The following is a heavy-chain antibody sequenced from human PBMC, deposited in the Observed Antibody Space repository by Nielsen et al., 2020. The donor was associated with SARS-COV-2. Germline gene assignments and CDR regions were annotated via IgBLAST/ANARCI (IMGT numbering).Heavy chain of an antibody. CDR3: AREGGYAYYYNYGMDV. D-gene: IGHD5-12*01. CDR2: ISGGGITI. J-gene: IGHJ6*02. Sequence: GESLKISCAASGFPLSSYELNWVRQAPGKGLEWVASISGGGITIFYADSVKGRFTISRDNAESTLYLQLNSLRDEDTAVYYCAREGGYAYYYNYGMDVWGQGTTVTVSS. CDR1: GFPLSSYE. V-gene: IGHV3-48*03.